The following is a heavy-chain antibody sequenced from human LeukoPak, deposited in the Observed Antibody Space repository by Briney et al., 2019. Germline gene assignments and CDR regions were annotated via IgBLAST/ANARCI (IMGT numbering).Heavy chain of an antibody. J-gene: IGHJ3*02. CDR3: ARHSSGWYWAFDI. CDR2: IYYSGST. Sequence: PSETLSLTCTVSGGSISSYYWGWIRQPPGKGLEWIGYIYYSGSTNYNPSLKGRVTISVDTSKNQFSLKLSSVTAADTAVYYCARHSSGWYWAFDIWGQGTMVTVSS. V-gene: IGHV4-59*08. CDR1: GGSISSYY. D-gene: IGHD6-19*01.